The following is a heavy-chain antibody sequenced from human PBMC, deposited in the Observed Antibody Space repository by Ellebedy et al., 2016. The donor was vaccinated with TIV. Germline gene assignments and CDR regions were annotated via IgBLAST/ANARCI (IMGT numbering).Heavy chain of an antibody. CDR2: IHPDGNER. V-gene: IGHV3-7*01. CDR1: GFTFSQYW. Sequence: GGSLRLSCAASGFTFSQYWMNWVRQAPGKGLEWVANIHPDGNERYYVDSVKGRFTFSRDNAKNTLSLQMNNLRTEDTAVYYCAGGGYYGDYWGQGTLVTVSS. J-gene: IGHJ4*02. D-gene: IGHD3-22*01. CDR3: AGGGYYGDY.